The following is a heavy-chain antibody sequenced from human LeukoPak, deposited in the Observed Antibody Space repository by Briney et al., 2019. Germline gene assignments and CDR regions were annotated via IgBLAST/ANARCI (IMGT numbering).Heavy chain of an antibody. CDR1: GGSVSSGSYY. CDR3: ARHSGHIYSGYDNYLDY. V-gene: IGHV4-39*01. Sequence: PSETLSLTCTVSGGSVSSGSYYWGWIRQPPGKGLEWIGSIYYSGSTYYNPSLKSRVTISVDTSKNQFSLNLSSVTAADAAVYYCARHSGHIYSGYDNYLDYWGQGTLVTVSS. CDR2: IYYSGST. D-gene: IGHD5-12*01. J-gene: IGHJ4*02.